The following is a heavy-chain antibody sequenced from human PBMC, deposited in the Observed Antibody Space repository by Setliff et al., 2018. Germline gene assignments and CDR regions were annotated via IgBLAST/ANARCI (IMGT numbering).Heavy chain of an antibody. D-gene: IGHD3-22*01. CDR1: GDFISSGGYT. CDR3: ARASHSYGSPNWFDP. CDR2: IFYNGNT. J-gene: IGHJ5*02. Sequence: SETLSLTCNVSGDFISSGGYTWNWIRQHPEMGLEWIGYIFYNGNTFYDPSLQSRVTISVDTSKNQFSLKLTSPNAADSAVYYCARASHSYGSPNWFDPWAREPWSPSPQ. V-gene: IGHV4-31*03.